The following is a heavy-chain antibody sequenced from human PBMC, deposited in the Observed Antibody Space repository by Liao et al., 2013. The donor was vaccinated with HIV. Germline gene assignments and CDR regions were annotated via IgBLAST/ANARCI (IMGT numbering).Heavy chain of an antibody. D-gene: IGHD3-22*01. Sequence: QVQPQQWGAGLLKPSETLSLTCAVYGGSFSGYYWSWIRQPPGKGLEWIGEINHSGSTNYNPSLKSRVTISVDTSKNQFSLKLSSVTAADTAVYYCARADDSSGYYYSRWGYWGQGTLVTVSS. J-gene: IGHJ4*02. CDR1: GGSFSGYY. CDR2: INHSGST. V-gene: IGHV4-34*01. CDR3: ARADDSSGYYYSRWGY.